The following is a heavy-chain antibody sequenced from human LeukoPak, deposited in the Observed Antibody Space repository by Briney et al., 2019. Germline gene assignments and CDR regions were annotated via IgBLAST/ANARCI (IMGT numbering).Heavy chain of an antibody. CDR2: IKQDGNEK. CDR1: GFTFRTYW. CDR3: ARDFVDCSGGSCYSVFDY. V-gene: IGHV3-7*01. D-gene: IGHD2-15*01. Sequence: PGGSLRLSCAASGFTFRTYWMSWVRQAPGKGLEWVANIKQDGNEKYYVDSVKGRFTISRDNSKNTLYLQMNSLRAEDTAVYYCARDFVDCSGGSCYSVFDYWGQGTLVTVSS. J-gene: IGHJ4*02.